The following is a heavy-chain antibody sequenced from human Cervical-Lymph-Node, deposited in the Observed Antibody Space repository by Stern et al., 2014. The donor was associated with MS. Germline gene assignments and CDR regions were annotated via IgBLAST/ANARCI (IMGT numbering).Heavy chain of an antibody. V-gene: IGHV3-30*03. D-gene: IGHD6-6*01. Sequence: VQLVESGGGMVQPGRSLRLSCAASGFTFSSHGMHWVRQAPGKGLEWVALISYDGTNKYYADSVKGRFTISRDNSKNTLYLQMNSLIPEDTAVYYCAVVSYWGQGTLVTVSS. CDR3: AVVSY. CDR1: GFTFSSHG. J-gene: IGHJ4*02. CDR2: ISYDGTNK.